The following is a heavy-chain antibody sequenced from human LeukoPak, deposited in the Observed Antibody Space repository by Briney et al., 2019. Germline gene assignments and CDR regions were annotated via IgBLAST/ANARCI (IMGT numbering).Heavy chain of an antibody. J-gene: IGHJ4*02. D-gene: IGHD2-2*01. CDR2: IWYDGSNK. V-gene: IGHV3-33*01. CDR3: AREHCSSTSCYSLFDY. Sequence: GRSLRLSCAASGSTFSSYGMHWVRQAPGKGLEWVAVIWYDGSNKYYADSVKGRFTISRDNSKNTLYLQMNSLRAEDTAVYYCAREHCSSTSCYSLFDYWGQGTLVTVSS. CDR1: GSTFSSYG.